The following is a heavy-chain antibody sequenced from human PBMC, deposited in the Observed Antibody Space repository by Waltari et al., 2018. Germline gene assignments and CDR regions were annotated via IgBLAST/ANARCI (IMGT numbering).Heavy chain of an antibody. Sequence: EVQLVESGGGVVQPGGSLRLSCAASGFTVSYNYMNWVRQAPGQGWGWVSVIYRDDDTIYAGAVQGRFTISRDDSKNTVFLHMGGLRPEDTGVYYCARAYDYGGYDAFDLWGQGTTVVVSS. J-gene: IGHJ3*01. CDR1: GFTVSYNY. V-gene: IGHV3-66*01. D-gene: IGHD4-17*01. CDR2: IYRDDDT. CDR3: ARAYDYGGYDAFDL.